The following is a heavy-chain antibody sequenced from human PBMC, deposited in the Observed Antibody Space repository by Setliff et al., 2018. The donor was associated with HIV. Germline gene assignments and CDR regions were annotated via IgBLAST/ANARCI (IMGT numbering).Heavy chain of an antibody. Sequence: SETLSLTCTVSGGSISSYYWSWVRQPPGKGLEWIGYIYYSGNTHYNPSLKSRVTMSVDTSKNQFSLKLSSVTAADTAVHYCASSRGRYYGSVRAFDIWGQGTMVTVSS. J-gene: IGHJ3*02. V-gene: IGHV4-59*08. D-gene: IGHD3-10*01. CDR2: IYYSGNT. CDR3: ASSRGRYYGSVRAFDI. CDR1: GGSISSYY.